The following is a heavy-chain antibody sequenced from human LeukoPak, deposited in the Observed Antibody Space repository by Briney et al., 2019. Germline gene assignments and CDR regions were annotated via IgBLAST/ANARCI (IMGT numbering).Heavy chain of an antibody. D-gene: IGHD3-3*01. Sequence: GGSLRLSCAASGFTFSSYATSWVRQAPGKGPEWVSAISGSGGSTYYADSVKGRFTISRDNSKNTLYLQMNSLRAEDTAVYYCAKMPHSRLKLEWLSNRYYFDYWGQGTLVTVSS. J-gene: IGHJ4*02. V-gene: IGHV3-23*01. CDR1: GFTFSSYA. CDR3: AKMPHSRLKLEWLSNRYYFDY. CDR2: ISGSGGST.